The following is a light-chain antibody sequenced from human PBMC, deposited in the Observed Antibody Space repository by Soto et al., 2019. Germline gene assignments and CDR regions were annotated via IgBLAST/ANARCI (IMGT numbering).Light chain of an antibody. CDR3: QQYGSSPLT. Sequence: EIVLTQSPGTLSLSPGERATLSCRASQSVTTSYLAWYQQKPGQAPRLLIYGASSRATGIPDRFSGSGSGTDFTVTISRLEPEDIAVYYCQQYGSSPLTFGGGPRWRS. CDR1: QSVTTSY. J-gene: IGKJ4*01. CDR2: GAS. V-gene: IGKV3-20*01.